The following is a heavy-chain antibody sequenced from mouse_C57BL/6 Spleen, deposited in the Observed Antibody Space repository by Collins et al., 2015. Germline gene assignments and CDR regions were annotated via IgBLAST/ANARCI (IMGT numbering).Heavy chain of an antibody. CDR1: GYTFTSYW. CDR3: AREGYGNYDYFDY. V-gene: IGHV1-69*02. Sequence: QVQLQQPGAELVKPGAPVKLSCKASGYTFTSYWMNWVKQRPGRGLEWIGRIDPSDSETHYNQKFKDKATLTVDKSSSTAYIQLSSLTSEDSAVYYCAREGYGNYDYFDYWGQGTTLTVSS. CDR2: IDPSDSET. D-gene: IGHD2-10*02. J-gene: IGHJ2*01.